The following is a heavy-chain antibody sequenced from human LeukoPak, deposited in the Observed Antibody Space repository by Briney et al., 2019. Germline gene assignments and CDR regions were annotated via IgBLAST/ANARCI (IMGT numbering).Heavy chain of an antibody. CDR3: AKEHSPFYYGSGSPNPYFDY. CDR2: ISGSGGST. D-gene: IGHD3-10*01. CDR1: GFTFSSYA. V-gene: IGHV3-23*01. J-gene: IGHJ4*02. Sequence: PGGSLRLSCAASGFTFSSYAMSWVRQAPGKGLEWVSAISGSGGSTYYADSVKGGFTISRDNSKNTLYLQMNSLRAEDTGVYYCAKEHSPFYYGSGSPNPYFDYWGQGTLVTVSS.